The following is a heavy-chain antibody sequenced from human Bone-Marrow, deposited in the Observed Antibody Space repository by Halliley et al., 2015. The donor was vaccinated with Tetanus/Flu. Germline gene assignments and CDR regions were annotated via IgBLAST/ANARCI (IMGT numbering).Heavy chain of an antibody. J-gene: IGHJ4*02. V-gene: IGHV3-23*01. D-gene: IGHD3-10*01. Sequence: KGLEGVSGISEDDGSTYYADSVKGRFIISRDNSKNTLYLQMNSLGVEDTAVYYCAKDSGWTSVYWGQGTQVTVST. CDR3: AKDSGWTSVY. CDR2: ISEDDGST.